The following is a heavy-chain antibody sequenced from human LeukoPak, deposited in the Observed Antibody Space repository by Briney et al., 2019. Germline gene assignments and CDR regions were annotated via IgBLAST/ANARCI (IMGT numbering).Heavy chain of an antibody. CDR2: IYHSGST. V-gene: IGHV4-4*02. D-gene: IGHD6-13*01. Sequence: SGTLSLTCAVSGGSISTSNWWTWVRQPPGKGLEWIGEIYHSGSTNYNPSLKSRVTISVDKSKNQFSLKVTSVTAADTAVYYCARGRAQQLVYPFDYWGQGTLVTVSS. J-gene: IGHJ4*02. CDR3: ARGRAQQLVYPFDY. CDR1: GGSISTSNW.